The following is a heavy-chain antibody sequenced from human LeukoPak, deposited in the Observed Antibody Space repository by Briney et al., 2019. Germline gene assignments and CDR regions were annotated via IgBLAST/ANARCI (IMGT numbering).Heavy chain of an antibody. CDR3: ARRSLYSSSPWTPAFDI. D-gene: IGHD6-13*01. Sequence: GGSLRLSCAASEFTFSSYSMNWVRQAPGKGLEWVSSITTSSSYTYYADSVKGRFTISRDNAKNSLFLQMNSLRAEDTAVYYCARRSLYSSSPWTPAFDIWGQGTMVTVSS. CDR1: EFTFSSYS. J-gene: IGHJ3*02. V-gene: IGHV3-21*04. CDR2: ITTSSSYT.